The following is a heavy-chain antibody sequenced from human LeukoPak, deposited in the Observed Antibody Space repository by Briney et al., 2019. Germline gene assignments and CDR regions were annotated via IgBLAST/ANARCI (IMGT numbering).Heavy chain of an antibody. CDR1: GSTFSTYN. J-gene: IGHJ6*02. Sequence: GGSLRLSCAASGSTFSTYNMNWVRQAPGKGLEWVSYISSSGDYTNYADSVKGRFTISSDHSKNTLYLQMNSLRAEDTAVYYCARVRRDYYGMDVWGQGTTVTVSS. CDR3: ARVRRDYYGMDV. D-gene: IGHD3-10*01. CDR2: ISSSGDYT. V-gene: IGHV3-21*05.